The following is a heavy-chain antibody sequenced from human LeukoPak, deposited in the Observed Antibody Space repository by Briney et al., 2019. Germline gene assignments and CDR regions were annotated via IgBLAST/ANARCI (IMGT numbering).Heavy chain of an antibody. CDR2: IYYSGST. V-gene: IGHV4-39*01. J-gene: IGHJ4*02. CDR3: ARQIVGATNRFDY. D-gene: IGHD1-26*01. CDR1: GGSISNSSYY. Sequence: SETLSLTCTVSGGSISNSSYYWGWIRQPPGKGLEWIGSIYYSGSTYYNPSLKSRVTISVDPSKNQFSLKLCSVTAADTAVYYCARQIVGATNRFDYWGQGTLVTVSS.